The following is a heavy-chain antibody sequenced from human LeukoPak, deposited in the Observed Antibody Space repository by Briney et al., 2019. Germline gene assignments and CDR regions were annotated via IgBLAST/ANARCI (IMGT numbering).Heavy chain of an antibody. CDR3: AKDPNGDYVGAYDF. CDR2: ITGSGANT. CDR1: GFTFSNYV. V-gene: IGHV3-23*01. D-gene: IGHD4-17*01. Sequence: GGSLRLSCAASGFTFSNYVMIWVRQAPRRGLEWVSTITGSGANTYYADSVTGRFTISRDNSKNTLFLQMNSLRAEDTAVYYCAKDPNGDYVGAYDFWGQGTMVSVSS. J-gene: IGHJ3*01.